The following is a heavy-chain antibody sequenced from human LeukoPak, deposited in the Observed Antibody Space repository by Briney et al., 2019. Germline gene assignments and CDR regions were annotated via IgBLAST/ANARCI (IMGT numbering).Heavy chain of an antibody. J-gene: IGHJ4*02. CDR2: ISGSGGSA. CDR3: AKDPTLNCGGDCYFDY. D-gene: IGHD2-21*01. V-gene: IGHV3-23*01. Sequence: GGSLRLSCAASGFTFSSYAMSWVRQAPGKGLKWVSAISGSGGSAYYADSVKGRFTISRDNSKNTLYLQMNSLRAEDTAVYYCAKDPTLNCGGDCYFDYWGQGTLVTVSS. CDR1: GFTFSSYA.